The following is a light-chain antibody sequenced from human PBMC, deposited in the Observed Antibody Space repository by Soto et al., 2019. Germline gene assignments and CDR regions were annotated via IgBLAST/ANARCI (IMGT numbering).Light chain of an antibody. Sequence: QSVLTQPASVSGSPGQSITISCTGTSSDVGSYNLVSWYQQHPGKAPKLMIYEVSKRPSGVSNRFSGSKSGNTASLTISGRQAEDEADYYCCSYAGSSTAFGGGTKLTVL. V-gene: IGLV2-23*02. CDR3: CSYAGSSTA. J-gene: IGLJ2*01. CDR1: SSDVGSYNL. CDR2: EVS.